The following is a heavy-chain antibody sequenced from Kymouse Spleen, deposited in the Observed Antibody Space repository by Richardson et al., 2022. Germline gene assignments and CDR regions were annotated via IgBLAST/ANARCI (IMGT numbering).Heavy chain of an antibody. J-gene: IGHJ4*02. V-gene: IGHV3-23*04. D-gene: IGHD2-2*02. CDR2: ISGSGGST. Sequence: EVQLVESGGGLVQPGGSLRLSCAASGFTFSSYAMSWVRQAPGKGLEWVSAISGSGGSTYYADSVKGRFTISRDNSKNTLYLQMNSLRAEDTAVYYCAKDGIIVVVPAATYFDYWGQGTLVTVSS. CDR1: GFTFSSYA. CDR3: AKDGIIVVVPAATYFDY.